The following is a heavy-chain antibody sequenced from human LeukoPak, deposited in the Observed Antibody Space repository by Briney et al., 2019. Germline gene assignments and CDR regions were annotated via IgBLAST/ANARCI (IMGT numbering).Heavy chain of an antibody. CDR1: GFTFSSYA. CDR3: AKTPRTTYYDILTGYYRDYYYGMDV. D-gene: IGHD3-9*01. CDR2: ISGSGGST. J-gene: IGHJ6*02. V-gene: IGHV3-23*01. Sequence: PGGSLRLSCAASGFTFSSYAMSWVRQAPGKGLEGVSAISGSGGSTYYADSVKGRFTISRDNSKNTLYLQMNSLRAEDTAVYYCAKTPRTTYYDILTGYYRDYYYGMDVWGQGTTVTVSS.